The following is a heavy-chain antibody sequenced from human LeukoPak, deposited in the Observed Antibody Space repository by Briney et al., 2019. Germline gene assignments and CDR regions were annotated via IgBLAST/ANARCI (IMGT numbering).Heavy chain of an antibody. CDR1: GYIFTSYY. D-gene: IGHD1-26*01. CDR3: ARDPEANWAFFDY. Sequence: ASVKVSCKASGYIFTSYYIHWLRQAPGQGLEWMGVINPSGGSTTYAQKFQGRVSMPSDTSTSTVYMDLSSQRSEDTAVYYCARDPEANWAFFDYWGQGTLVTVSS. J-gene: IGHJ4*02. V-gene: IGHV1-46*01. CDR2: INPSGGST.